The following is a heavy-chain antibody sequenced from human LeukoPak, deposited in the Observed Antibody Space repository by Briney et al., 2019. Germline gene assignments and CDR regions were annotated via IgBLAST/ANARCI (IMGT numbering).Heavy chain of an antibody. Sequence: SETLSLTCTVSGGSISSYYWSWIRQPPGKGLEWIGYIYYSGSTNYNPSLKSRVTISVDTSKNQFSLKLSSVTAADTAVYYCARVGSVPAAMEAYWYFDLWGRGTLVTVSS. CDR2: IYYSGST. J-gene: IGHJ2*01. CDR1: GGSISSYY. D-gene: IGHD2-2*01. V-gene: IGHV4-59*01. CDR3: ARVGSVPAAMEAYWYFDL.